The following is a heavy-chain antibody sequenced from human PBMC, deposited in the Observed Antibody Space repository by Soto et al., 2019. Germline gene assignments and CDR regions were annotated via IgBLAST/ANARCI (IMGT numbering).Heavy chain of an antibody. J-gene: IGHJ6*02. CDR3: ARGERINTVRGVWNGMDV. D-gene: IGHD3-10*01. CDR2: IYYSGST. Sequence: SETLSLTCTVSGGSISSSSYYWGWIRQPPGKGLEWIGSIYYSGSTYYNPSLKSRVTISVDTSKNQFSLKLSSVTAADTAVYYCARGERINTVRGVWNGMDVWGQGTTVTVSS. CDR1: GGSISSSSYY. V-gene: IGHV4-39*01.